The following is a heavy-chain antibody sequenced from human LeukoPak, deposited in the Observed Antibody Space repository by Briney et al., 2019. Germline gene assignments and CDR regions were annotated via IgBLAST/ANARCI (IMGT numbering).Heavy chain of an antibody. J-gene: IGHJ4*02. V-gene: IGHV1-18*01. Sequence: GASVKVSCKASGYTFTSYGISWVRQAPGQGLEWMGWISAYNGNTNYAQKLQGRVTMTTDTSTSTAYMELRSLRSDDTAVYYCARGIWYDFWSGYYEDSSGYYLDYWGQGTLVTVSS. CDR3: ARGIWYDFWSGYYEDSSGYYLDY. CDR2: ISAYNGNT. D-gene: IGHD3-3*01. CDR1: GYTFTSYG.